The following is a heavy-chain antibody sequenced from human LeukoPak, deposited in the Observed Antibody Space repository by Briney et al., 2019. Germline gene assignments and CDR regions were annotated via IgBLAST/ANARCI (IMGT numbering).Heavy chain of an antibody. CDR1: GFTFSDHY. J-gene: IGHJ4*02. D-gene: IGHD3-10*01. Sequence: GGSLRLSCAASGFTFSDHYMDWVRQAPGKGLEWVGRTRNKANSYTTEYAASVKGRFTISRDDSKNSLYLQMNSLKTEDTAVYYCARVLYYGSGSFAYWGQGTLVTVSP. CDR3: ARVLYYGSGSFAY. CDR2: TRNKANSYTT. V-gene: IGHV3-72*01.